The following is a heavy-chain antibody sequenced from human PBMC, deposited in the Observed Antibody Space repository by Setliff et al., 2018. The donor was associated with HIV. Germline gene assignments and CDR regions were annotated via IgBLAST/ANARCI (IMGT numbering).Heavy chain of an antibody. CDR3: ARDAELTGPTPGAFDI. Sequence: PSETLSLTCNVSGGSISNYYWTWMRQPPGKGLEWIAYISYSGNTNYHPALRSRLTITRDTSKKQVSLTLRSVTAEDTAIYFCARDAELTGPTPGAFDIWGQGTVVTVSS. D-gene: IGHD2-15*01. V-gene: IGHV4-59*01. J-gene: IGHJ3*02. CDR2: ISYSGNT. CDR1: GGSISNYY.